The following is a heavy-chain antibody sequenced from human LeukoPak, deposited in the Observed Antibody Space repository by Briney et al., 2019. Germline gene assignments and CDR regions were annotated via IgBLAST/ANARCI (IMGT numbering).Heavy chain of an antibody. CDR3: ANEKWLRLGNPQDY. CDR2: ISGSGGST. V-gene: IGHV3-23*01. J-gene: IGHJ4*02. Sequence: ETLSLTCTVSGGSISSSSYYWGWVRQAPGKGLEWVSAISGSGGSTYYADSVKGRFTISRDNSKNTLYLQMNSLRAEDTAVYYCANEKWLRLGNPQDYWGQGTLVTVSS. D-gene: IGHD5-12*01. CDR1: GGSISSSSYY.